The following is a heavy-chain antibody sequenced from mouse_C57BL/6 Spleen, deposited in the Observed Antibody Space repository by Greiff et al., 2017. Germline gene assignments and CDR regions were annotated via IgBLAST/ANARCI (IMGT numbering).Heavy chain of an antibody. D-gene: IGHD2-4*01. V-gene: IGHV1-81*01. Sequence: QVQLQQSGAELARPGASVKLSCKASGYTFTSYGISWVKQRTGQGLEWIGEIYPRSGNTYYNEKFKGKATLTAAKSSSTAYMELRSLTSEDSAVYFCARWPYDYDGEAYWGQGTLVTVSA. CDR3: ARWPYDYDGEAY. J-gene: IGHJ3*01. CDR1: GYTFTSYG. CDR2: IYPRSGNT.